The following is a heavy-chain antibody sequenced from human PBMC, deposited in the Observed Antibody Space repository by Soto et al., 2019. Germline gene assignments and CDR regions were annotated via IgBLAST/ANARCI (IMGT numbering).Heavy chain of an antibody. CDR3: ARDGVVTIPQYYYYGMDV. V-gene: IGHV1-18*04. J-gene: IGHJ6*02. CDR1: GYTFTSYG. Sequence: SVKLSCKASGYTFTSYGISWVRQAPGQGLEWMGWISAYNGNTNYAQKLQGRVTMTTDTSTSTAYMELRSLRSDDTAVYYCARDGVVTIPQYYYYGMDVWGQGSTVIVSS. CDR2: ISAYNGNT. D-gene: IGHD3-3*01.